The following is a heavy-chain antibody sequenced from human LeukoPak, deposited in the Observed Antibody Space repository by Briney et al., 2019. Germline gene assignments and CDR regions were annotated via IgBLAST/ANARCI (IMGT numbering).Heavy chain of an antibody. CDR1: GASMRDHY. D-gene: IGHD6-19*01. V-gene: IGHV4-59*11. CDR2: MYYMLNA. J-gene: IGHJ4*02. Sequence: SETLTLTCAVSGASMRDHYWTWIRQPPGKGLEWIGSMYYMLNANSYNPSLKSRVSISVDTPDNQFSLKLKSVTAADTAVYYCATSFRSGWGFDSWGQGILVAVSS. CDR3: ATSFRSGWGFDS.